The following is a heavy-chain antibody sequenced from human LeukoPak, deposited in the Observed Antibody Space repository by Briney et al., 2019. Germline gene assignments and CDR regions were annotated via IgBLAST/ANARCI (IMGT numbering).Heavy chain of an antibody. CDR2: IKQDGSEK. CDR1: GFAFSSYW. J-gene: IGHJ4*02. Sequence: GGSLRLSCAASGFAFSSYWMSWVRQAPGKGLEWVANIKQDGSEKYYVDSVKGRFTISRDNAKNSLYLQMNSPRAEDTAVYYCAREGYPTYYDFWSGYSFDYWGQGTLVTVSS. D-gene: IGHD3-3*01. CDR3: AREGYPTYYDFWSGYSFDY. V-gene: IGHV3-7*01.